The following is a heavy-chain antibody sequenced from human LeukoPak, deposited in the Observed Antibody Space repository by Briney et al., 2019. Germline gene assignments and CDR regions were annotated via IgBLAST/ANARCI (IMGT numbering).Heavy chain of an antibody. CDR1: GCSISTYY. CDR2: IYTSGST. D-gene: IGHD1-20*01. CDR3: ARGLTGNRFDP. Sequence: SETLSLTCTVSGCSISTYYWNWIRQPAGKGLEWIGHIYTSGSTNYNPSLKSRVTMSVDTSKNQFSLKLSSVTAADTAVYYCARGLTGNRFDPWGQGTLVTVPS. V-gene: IGHV4-4*07. J-gene: IGHJ5*02.